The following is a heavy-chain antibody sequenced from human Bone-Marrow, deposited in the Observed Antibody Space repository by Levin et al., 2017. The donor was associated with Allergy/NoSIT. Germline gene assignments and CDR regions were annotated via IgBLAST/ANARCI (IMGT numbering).Heavy chain of an antibody. CDR2: ICYSASTK. Sequence: PGGSLRLSCAASGFSFSDYCMSWIRQAPGKGLEWISYICYSASTKYYADSVKGRFAISRDNAKNSLYLQMNSLRAEDTAVYYCARELPRRPGRMGYDIWSGYYKGGWFDSWGQGTLVTVSS. CDR3: ARELPRRPGRMGYDIWSGYYKGGWFDS. CDR1: GFSFSDYC. V-gene: IGHV3-11*01. D-gene: IGHD3-3*01. J-gene: IGHJ5*01.